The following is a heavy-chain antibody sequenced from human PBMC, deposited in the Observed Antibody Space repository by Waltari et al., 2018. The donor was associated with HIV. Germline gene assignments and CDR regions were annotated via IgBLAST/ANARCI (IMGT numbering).Heavy chain of an antibody. CDR3: ARDKAAPGYSPHAFDI. CDR1: AFTFGCYT. V-gene: IGHV3-21*01. J-gene: IGHJ3*02. CDR2: ITTNSIYI. D-gene: IGHD2-15*01. Sequence: ELRLVESGGVLVKPGVSLRLSCGAPAFTFGCYTTNWVLQVPGKVLECVSSITTNSIYIYYADSFKRRFTISRDNAKTSLYLQMNSLRAEDTGVYYCARDKAAPGYSPHAFDIWGQGTMVTVSS.